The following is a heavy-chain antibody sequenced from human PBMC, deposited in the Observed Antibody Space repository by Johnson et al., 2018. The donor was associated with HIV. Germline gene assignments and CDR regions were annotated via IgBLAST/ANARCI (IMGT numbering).Heavy chain of an antibody. D-gene: IGHD6-19*01. CDR1: GFTFSSYA. Sequence: QVQLVESGGGLVQPGGSLRLSCAASGFTFSSYAMHWVRQAPGKGLEWVAVIYSGGSTYYADSVKGRFTISRDISKNTLFLQMNSLRAEDTAVYYCAKDLGITVAGRGGLDAFDIWGQGTMVTVSS. CDR3: AKDLGITVAGRGGLDAFDI. V-gene: IGHV3-NL1*01. CDR2: IYSGGST. J-gene: IGHJ3*02.